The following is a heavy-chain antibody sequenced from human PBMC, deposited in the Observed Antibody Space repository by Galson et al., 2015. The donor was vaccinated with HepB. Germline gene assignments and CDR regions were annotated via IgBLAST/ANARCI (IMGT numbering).Heavy chain of an antibody. CDR3: AREGIAAAGRAQGVDY. V-gene: IGHV1-46*03. CDR1: GYTFTGYY. Sequence: SVKVSCKASGYTFTGYYMHWVRQAPGQGLEWMGIINPSGGSTSYAQKFQGRVTMTRDTSTSTVYMELSSLRSEDTAVYYCAREGIAAAGRAQGVDYWGQGTLVTVSS. D-gene: IGHD6-13*01. J-gene: IGHJ4*02. CDR2: INPSGGST.